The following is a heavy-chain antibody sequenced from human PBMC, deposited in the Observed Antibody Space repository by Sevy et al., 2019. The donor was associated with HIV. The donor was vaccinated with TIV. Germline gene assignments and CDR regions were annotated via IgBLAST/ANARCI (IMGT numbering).Heavy chain of an antibody. Sequence: SETLSLTCAVYGGSFSGYYWSWIRQPPGKGLEWIGEINHSGSTNYNPSLKSRVTISVDTSKNQFSLKLSSVTAADTAVYYCARGGRYCSGGSCYQYNWFDPWGQGTLVTVSS. V-gene: IGHV4-34*01. CDR3: ARGGRYCSGGSCYQYNWFDP. CDR1: GGSFSGYY. D-gene: IGHD2-15*01. J-gene: IGHJ5*02. CDR2: INHSGST.